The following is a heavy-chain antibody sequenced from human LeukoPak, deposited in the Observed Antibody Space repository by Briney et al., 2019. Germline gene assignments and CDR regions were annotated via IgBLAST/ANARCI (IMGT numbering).Heavy chain of an antibody. CDR1: GFTFSSYW. CDR2: IKQDGSEK. J-gene: IGHJ4*02. Sequence: GGSLRLSCAASGFTFSSYWMSWVRQAPGKGLGWVANIKQDGSEKYYVDSVKGRFTISRDNAKNSLYLQMNSLRAEDTAVYYCARDSGSYYFDYWGQGTLVTVSS. CDR3: ARDSGSYYFDY. D-gene: IGHD1-26*01. V-gene: IGHV3-7*01.